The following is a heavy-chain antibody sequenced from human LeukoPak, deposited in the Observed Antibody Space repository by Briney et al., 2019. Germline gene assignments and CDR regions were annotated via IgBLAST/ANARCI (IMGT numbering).Heavy chain of an antibody. CDR2: INHSGST. CDR3: ARAPYDYVWGSYRYRAFDI. D-gene: IGHD3-16*02. J-gene: IGHJ3*02. CDR1: GGSFSGYH. Sequence: SETLSLTCGVYGGSFSGYHWTWIRLRPGKGLEWIGDINHSGSTHYNPSLKSRVTISVDRSKNQFSLKLSSVTAADTAVYYCARAPYDYVWGSYRYRAFDIWGQGTMVTVSS. V-gene: IGHV4-34*01.